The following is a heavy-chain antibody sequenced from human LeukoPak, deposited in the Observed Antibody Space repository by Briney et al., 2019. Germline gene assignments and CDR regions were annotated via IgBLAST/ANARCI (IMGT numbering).Heavy chain of an antibody. CDR2: IYYSGSS. J-gene: IGHJ3*02. D-gene: IGHD2-2*01. Sequence: PSQTLSLTCTVSGGSISSGGYYWSWIRLHPGKGLEWIGYIYYSGSSYCNPSLKSRFSISVDTSKNQFSLKLNSVTAADTAMYYCARDYPAAAFGGFGIWGQGTAVTVSS. V-gene: IGHV4-31*03. CDR1: GGSISSGGYY. CDR3: ARDYPAAAFGGFGI.